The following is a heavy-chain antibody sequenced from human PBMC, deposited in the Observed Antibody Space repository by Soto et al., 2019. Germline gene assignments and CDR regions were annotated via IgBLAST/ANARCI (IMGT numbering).Heavy chain of an antibody. D-gene: IGHD3-10*01. CDR2: IYYSGST. J-gene: IGHJ4*02. V-gene: IGHV4-39*01. CDR1: GGSIRSSSHY. Sequence: QLQLQESGPGLVKPSETLSLTCPVSGGSIRSSSHYWGWIRQPPGKGLEWIGSIYYSGSTSYNPSLKSRVTISVDTSKNQFSLKLSSVTAADTAVYYCARRGSGSYSDYWGQGTLVTVSS. CDR3: ARRGSGSYSDY.